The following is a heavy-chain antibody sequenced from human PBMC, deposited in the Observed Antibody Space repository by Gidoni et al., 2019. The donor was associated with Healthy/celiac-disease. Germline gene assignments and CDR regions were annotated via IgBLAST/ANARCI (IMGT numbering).Heavy chain of an antibody. V-gene: IGHV2-5*02. CDR1: GFSLSTSGVG. D-gene: IGHD2-8*02. Sequence: QITLKESGPTLVKPTQTLTLTCPFSGFSLSTSGVGVGWIRQPPGKALEWLVLIYWDDDKRYSPSLKSRLTITKDTSKNQVVLTMTNMDPVDTATYYCAHSRLVGGLDAFDIWGQGTMVTVSS. CDR3: AHSRLVGGLDAFDI. J-gene: IGHJ3*02. CDR2: IYWDDDK.